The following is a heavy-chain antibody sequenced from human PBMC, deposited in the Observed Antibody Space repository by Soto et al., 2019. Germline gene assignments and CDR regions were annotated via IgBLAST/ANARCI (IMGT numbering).Heavy chain of an antibody. CDR2: IYPGDSDT. CDR1: GYSFTSYW. V-gene: IGHV5-51*01. D-gene: IGHD3-16*01. Sequence: PGESLKISCKGSGYSFTSYWSGWVRQMPGKGLEWMGIIYPGDSDTRYSPSFQGQVTISADRSMSIVYLQWSSLKASDTAIYYCARDGIGSVAFWGYLDYWGQGPLVTVSS. CDR3: ARDGIGSVAFWGYLDY. J-gene: IGHJ4*02.